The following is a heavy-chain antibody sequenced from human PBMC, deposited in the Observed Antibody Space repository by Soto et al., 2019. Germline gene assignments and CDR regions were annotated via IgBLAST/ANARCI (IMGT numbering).Heavy chain of an antibody. CDR2: ISGGNYYI. CDR3: ARGSIIRGMGV. V-gene: IGHV3-11*06. CDR1: GFTFSDYY. D-gene: IGHD3-10*01. Sequence: GGSLRLSCAASGFTFSDYYMSWIRQAPGKGLEWISYISGGNYYIDYADSLKGRFTISRDNAKNSLFLQMDSLRAGDTAVYFCARGSIIRGMGVWGQGTTVTVSS. J-gene: IGHJ6*02.